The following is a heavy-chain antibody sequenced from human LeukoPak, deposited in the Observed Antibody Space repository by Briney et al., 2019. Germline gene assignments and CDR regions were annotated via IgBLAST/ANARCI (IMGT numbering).Heavy chain of an antibody. Sequence: GESLKISCKGSGYSFTSYWIGWVRQMPGKGLEWMGIIYPGDSDTRCSPSFQGQVTISADKSISTAYLQWSSLKASDTAMYYCARHGVVDTAMVTLPFLDYWGQGTLVTVSS. CDR2: IYPGDSDT. CDR3: ARHGVVDTAMVTLPFLDY. D-gene: IGHD5-18*01. CDR1: GYSFTSYW. J-gene: IGHJ4*02. V-gene: IGHV5-51*01.